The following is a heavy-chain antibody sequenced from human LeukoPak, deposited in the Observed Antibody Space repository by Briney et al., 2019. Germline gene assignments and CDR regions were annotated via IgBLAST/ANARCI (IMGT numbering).Heavy chain of an antibody. CDR2: VYYSGSP. Sequence: PSETLSLTCTVSGGSISSYYWSWIRQPPGKGLEWIGYVYYSGSPNYNPSLKSRVTISVDTSKNQFSLNLTSVTAADTAVYYCARLRYCSGGSCPDFQHWGQGTLVTVSS. J-gene: IGHJ1*01. D-gene: IGHD2-15*01. CDR3: ARLRYCSGGSCPDFQH. CDR1: GGSISSYY. V-gene: IGHV4-59*08.